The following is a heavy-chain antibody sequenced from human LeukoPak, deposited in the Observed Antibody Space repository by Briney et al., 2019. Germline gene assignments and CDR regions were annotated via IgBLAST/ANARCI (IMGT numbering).Heavy chain of an antibody. J-gene: IGHJ4*02. CDR2: ISYVGLQS. CDR3: AKSELRSVGATHFDY. Sequence: PGGSLRLSCAASGFSFSNYAMPWVRQAPNTGLEWVAVISYVGLQSWYADSVQGRFTISRDSSTLYLQMNSLRAEDTAIYYCAKSELRSVGATHFDYWGQGTLVTASS. D-gene: IGHD1-26*01. CDR1: GFSFSNYA. V-gene: IGHV3-30*18.